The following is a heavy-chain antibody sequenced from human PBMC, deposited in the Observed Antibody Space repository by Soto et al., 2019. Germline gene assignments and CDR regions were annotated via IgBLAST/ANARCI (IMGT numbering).Heavy chain of an antibody. CDR2: TYYRSKWYN. Sequence: SQTLSLTCXISGDSVSSNSAAWNWIRQSPSRGLEWLGRTYYRSKWYNDYAVSVKSRITINPDTSKNQFSLQLNSVTPEDTAVYYCARDERGYSGYDPVNHYYYYGMDVWGQGTTVTVSS. D-gene: IGHD5-12*01. J-gene: IGHJ6*02. CDR1: GDSVSSNSAA. CDR3: ARDERGYSGYDPVNHYYYYGMDV. V-gene: IGHV6-1*01.